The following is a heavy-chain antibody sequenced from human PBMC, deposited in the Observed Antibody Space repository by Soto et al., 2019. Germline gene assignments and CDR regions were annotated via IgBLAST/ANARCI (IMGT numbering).Heavy chain of an antibody. CDR2: INHSGST. J-gene: IGHJ4*02. Sequence: PSETLSLTCAVYGGSFSGYYWSWIRQPPGKGLEWIGEINHSGSTNYNPSLKSRVTISVDTSKNQFSLKLSSVTAADTAVYYCARGRASWIAAAGTGFDYWGQGTLVTVSS. CDR1: GGSFSGYY. CDR3: ARGRASWIAAAGTGFDY. D-gene: IGHD6-13*01. V-gene: IGHV4-34*01.